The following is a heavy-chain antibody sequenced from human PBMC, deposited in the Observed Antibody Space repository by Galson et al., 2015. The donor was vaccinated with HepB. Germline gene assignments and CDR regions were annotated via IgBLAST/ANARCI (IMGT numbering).Heavy chain of an antibody. CDR3: ARTPDYDILTGYYTPFKGDWYFDL. J-gene: IGHJ2*01. Sequence: QSGAEVKKPGESLRISCKGSGYSFTSYWISWVRQMPGKGLEWMGRIDPSDSYTNYSPSFQGHVTISADKSISTAYLQWSSLKASDTAMYYCARTPDYDILTGYYTPFKGDWYFDLWGRGTLVTVSS. CDR1: GYSFTSYW. D-gene: IGHD3-9*01. V-gene: IGHV5-10-1*01. CDR2: IDPSDSYT.